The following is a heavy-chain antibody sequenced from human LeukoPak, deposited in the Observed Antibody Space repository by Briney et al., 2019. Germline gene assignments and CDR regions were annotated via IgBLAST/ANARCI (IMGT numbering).Heavy chain of an antibody. Sequence: GGSLRLSCAASGFTFISYAMHWVRQAPGKGLEWVAVISYDGSNKYYADSVKGRFTISRDNSKYTLYLQMNSLRAEDTAVYYCARVVAIAAAGTRYRYFDYWGQGTLVTVSS. CDR2: ISYDGSNK. J-gene: IGHJ4*02. CDR3: ARVVAIAAAGTRYRYFDY. V-gene: IGHV3-30-3*01. CDR1: GFTFISYA. D-gene: IGHD6-13*01.